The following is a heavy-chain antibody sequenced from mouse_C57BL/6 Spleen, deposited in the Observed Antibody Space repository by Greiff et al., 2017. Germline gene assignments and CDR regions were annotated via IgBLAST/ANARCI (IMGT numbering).Heavy chain of an antibody. CDR3: ARDDGYYWYFDV. J-gene: IGHJ1*03. CDR1: GFTFSSYA. V-gene: IGHV5-4*01. Sequence: EVHLVESGGGLVKPGGSLKLSCAASGFTFSSYAMSWVRQTPEKRLEWVATISDGGSYTYYPDNVQGRFTISRDNAKNNLYLQVSHLKSEDTAMXYCARDDGYYWYFDVWGTGTTVTVSS. CDR2: ISDGGSYT. D-gene: IGHD2-3*01.